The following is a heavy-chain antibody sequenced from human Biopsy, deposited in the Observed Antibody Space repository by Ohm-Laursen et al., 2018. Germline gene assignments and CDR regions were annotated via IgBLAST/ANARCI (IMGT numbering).Heavy chain of an antibody. Sequence: SVKVSCNASGDTFNNYIITWVRQAPGQGLEWMGGIIPIFGTTSYAQKFQGRVTITADESTSTAYMELSSLRYEDTAVYYCARVYYDSSAYYHPFDYWAQGTRVTVSS. V-gene: IGHV1-69*13. J-gene: IGHJ4*02. CDR3: ARVYYDSSAYYHPFDY. CDR1: GDTFNNYI. D-gene: IGHD3-22*01. CDR2: IIPIFGTT.